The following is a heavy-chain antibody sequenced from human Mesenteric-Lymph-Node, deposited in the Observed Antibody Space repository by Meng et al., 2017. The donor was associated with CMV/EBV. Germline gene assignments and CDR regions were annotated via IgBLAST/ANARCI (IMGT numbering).Heavy chain of an antibody. CDR1: ENTLNDYF. D-gene: IGHD5-12*01. J-gene: IGHJ5*02. V-gene: IGHV1-2*02. CDR2: IDPKSGRT. Sequence: ASVKVSCKASENTLNDYFVHWVRQAPGQEFEWMGWIDPKSGRTNFAQKFQGRVAMTSDTSISTVYVELTSLTSDDTAVYYCASDVSAGYQLPTGYKWFDPWGQGTLVTVSS. CDR3: ASDVSAGYQLPTGYKWFDP.